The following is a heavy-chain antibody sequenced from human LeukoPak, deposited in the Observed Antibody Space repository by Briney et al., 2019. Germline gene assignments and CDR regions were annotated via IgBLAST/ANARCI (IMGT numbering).Heavy chain of an antibody. CDR2: INPNNGDQ. V-gene: IGHV1-2*06. CDR3: ARRGSVAESFDY. D-gene: IGHD6-19*01. CDR1: GGTFSSYA. J-gene: IGHJ4*02. Sequence: ASVKVSCKASGGTFSSYAISWVRQAPGQGLEWMGRINPNNGDQNYAQKFQGRVTMTRDTSISTAYMELSRLRSDDTAVYYCARRGSVAESFDYWGQGTLVTVSS.